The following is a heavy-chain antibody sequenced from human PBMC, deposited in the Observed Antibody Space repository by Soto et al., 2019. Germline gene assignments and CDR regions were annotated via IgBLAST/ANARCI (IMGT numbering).Heavy chain of an antibody. J-gene: IGHJ4*02. D-gene: IGHD3-3*01. CDR3: TIDASYGFRD. CDR2: MGSSSSTK. CDR1: GFTFSSYE. V-gene: IGHV3-48*03. Sequence: GGSLRLSCAASGFTFSSYEMNLVRLAPGKGLEWVSYMGSSSSTKYYADSVKGRFTISRDNAKSSLYLQMNSLRAEDTAVYYFTIDASYGFRDWGQGTLVTVSS.